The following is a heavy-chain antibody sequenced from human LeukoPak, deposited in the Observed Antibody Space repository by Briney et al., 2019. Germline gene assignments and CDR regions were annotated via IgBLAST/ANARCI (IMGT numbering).Heavy chain of an antibody. CDR1: GYTLTELS. D-gene: IGHD3-3*01. CDR2: FDPEDGET. CDR3: ATGPPPRYDFWSGYPTFDY. Sequence: ASVKVSCKVSGYTLTELSMHWVRQAPGKGLEWMGGFDPEDGETIYAQKFQGRVTMTEDTSTDTAYMELSSLRSEDTAVYYCATGPPPRYDFWSGYPTFDYWGQGTLVTVSS. V-gene: IGHV1-24*01. J-gene: IGHJ4*02.